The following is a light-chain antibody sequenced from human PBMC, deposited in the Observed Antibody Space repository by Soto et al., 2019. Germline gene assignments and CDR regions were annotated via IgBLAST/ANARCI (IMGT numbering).Light chain of an antibody. CDR2: GAS. J-gene: IGKJ4*01. V-gene: IGKV3-15*01. Sequence: ETVLMRSPGTLSLSPGECSAAYGRPIQSVSGDYLAWYQSKPGQAPRLLIYGASSRATGIPARFSGSGSGTEFTLTISSLQPEDFAVYYCQQYSDWPWGTFGGGTKVDI. CDR1: QSVSGD. CDR3: QQYSDWPWGT.